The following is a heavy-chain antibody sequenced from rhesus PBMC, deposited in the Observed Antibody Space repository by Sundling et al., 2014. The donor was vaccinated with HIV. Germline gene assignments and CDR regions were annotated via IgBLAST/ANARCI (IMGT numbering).Heavy chain of an antibody. Sequence: QVQLQESGPGLVKPSETLSLTCAVSGGSISGYKWNWIRQSSGKGLEWIGDIGGSRGSTYYNPSLKSRVTISRDTSKNQVSLKLSNVTAADTAVYYCARWGEWVVPTVGPDYGLVFLGRRVVLSVSS. CDR1: GGSISGYK. J-gene: IGHJ6*01. V-gene: IGHV4-165*01. CDR3: ARWGEWVVPTVGPDYGLVF. D-gene: IGHD5-24*01. CDR2: IGGSRGST.